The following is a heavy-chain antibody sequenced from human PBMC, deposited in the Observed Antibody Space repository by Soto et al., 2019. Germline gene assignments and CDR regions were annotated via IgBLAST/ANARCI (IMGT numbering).Heavy chain of an antibody. CDR2: IFPGDSDT. V-gene: IGHV5-51*01. CDR1: GSDSTSYW. J-gene: IGHJ3*02. Sequence: GQSLKISCKGSGSDSTSYWIGWVRQMPGKGLEWMGIIFPGDSDTRYSPSFEGQVAISADKSMSSDYLQWSSRKASDTAMYYCARRGRAFDIWGQGTMVTVSS. CDR3: ARRGRAFDI.